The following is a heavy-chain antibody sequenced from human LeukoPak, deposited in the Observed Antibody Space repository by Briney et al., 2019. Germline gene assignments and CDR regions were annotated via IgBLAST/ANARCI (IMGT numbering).Heavy chain of an antibody. CDR1: GYTFTGYY. V-gene: IGHV1-2*02. CDR3: ARDISSVSPYGMDL. J-gene: IGHJ6*02. CDR2: INPNSGGT. Sequence: GASVKVSCKASGYTFTGYYMHWVRQAPGQGLEWMGWINPNSGGTNYAQKFQGRVTMTRDTSISTAYMELSRLRSDDTAVYYCARDISSVSPYGMDLWGQGTTVTVSS. D-gene: IGHD6-6*01.